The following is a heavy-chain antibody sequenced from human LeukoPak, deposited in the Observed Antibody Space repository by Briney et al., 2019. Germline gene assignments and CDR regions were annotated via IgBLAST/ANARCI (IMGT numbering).Heavy chain of an antibody. J-gene: IGHJ4*02. Sequence: GGSLRLSCAASGFTFSNYAMSWARQAPGKGLEWVSAISGSGGSTYYADSVKGRFTIARDNTKTTLYLQMNSLRAEDTAVYYCAKEWRLRDYWGQGTLVTVSS. CDR1: GFTFSNYA. CDR2: ISGSGGST. D-gene: IGHD4-17*01. CDR3: AKEWRLRDY. V-gene: IGHV3-23*01.